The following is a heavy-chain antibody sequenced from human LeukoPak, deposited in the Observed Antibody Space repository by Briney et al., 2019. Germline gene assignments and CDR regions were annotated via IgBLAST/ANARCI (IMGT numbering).Heavy chain of an antibody. Sequence: PGGSLRLSCAASGFTFSSYAMHWVRQAPGKGLEWVAVISYDGSNKYYADSVKGRFTISRDNSKNTLYLQMNSLRAEDTAVYYCARAGAASLYYDFCSDYLEPRNPFDYWGQGTLVTVSS. D-gene: IGHD3-3*01. V-gene: IGHV3-30-3*01. CDR3: ARAGAASLYYDFCSDYLEPRNPFDY. J-gene: IGHJ4*02. CDR1: GFTFSSYA. CDR2: ISYDGSNK.